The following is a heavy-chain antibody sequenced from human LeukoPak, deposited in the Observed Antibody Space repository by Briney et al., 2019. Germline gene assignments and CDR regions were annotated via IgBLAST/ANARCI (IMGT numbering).Heavy chain of an antibody. V-gene: IGHV3-23*01. D-gene: IGHD4-17*01. CDR1: GFTFSSYG. CDR3: AKRGTVTTFGHCDY. J-gene: IGHJ4*02. CDR2: ISGNGGST. Sequence: GGSLRLSCAASGFTFSSYGMSWVRQAPGKGLEWVSGISGNGGSTYYADSVKGRFTISRDNSKNTLYLQMNSLRAEDTAVYYCAKRGTVTTFGHCDYWGQGTLVTVSS.